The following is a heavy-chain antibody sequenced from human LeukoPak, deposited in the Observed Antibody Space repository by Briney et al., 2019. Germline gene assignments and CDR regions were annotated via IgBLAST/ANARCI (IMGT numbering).Heavy chain of an antibody. V-gene: IGHV4-31*03. CDR3: ARDPGDCSGGSCYSGAFDI. CDR1: GGSISSGGYY. Sequence: SETLSLTCIVSGGSISSGGYYWSWIRQHPGKGLEWIGYIYYSGSTYYNPSLKSRVTISVDTSKNQFSLKLSSVTAADTAVYYCARDPGDCSGGSCYSGAFDIWAKGQWSPSLQ. CDR2: IYYSGST. D-gene: IGHD2-15*01. J-gene: IGHJ3*02.